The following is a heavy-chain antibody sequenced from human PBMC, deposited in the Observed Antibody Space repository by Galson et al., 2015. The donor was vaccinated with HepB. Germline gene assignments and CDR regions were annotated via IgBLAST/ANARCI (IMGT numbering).Heavy chain of an antibody. CDR2: INNDGSGT. Sequence: SLRLSCAASGFAFSSYWMHWVRQVPGKGLVWVSRINNDGSGTDYADSVKGRFTISRDNTKNSLYLQMNTLRAEDTAVYYCARGVYYFDYWGRGTLVTVSS. D-gene: IGHD6-6*01. J-gene: IGHJ4*02. CDR1: GFAFSSYW. V-gene: IGHV3-74*01. CDR3: ARGVYYFDY.